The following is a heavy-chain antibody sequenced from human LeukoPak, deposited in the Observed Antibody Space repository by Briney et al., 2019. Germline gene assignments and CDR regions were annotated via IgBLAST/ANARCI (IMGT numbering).Heavy chain of an antibody. CDR3: ARPLNYDSSGYGAFDI. J-gene: IGHJ3*02. Sequence: SETLSLTCTVSGGSISSYYWSWIRQPPGKGLEWIGYIYYSGSTNYNPSLKSRVTISVDTSKNQFSLKLSSVTAADTAVYYCARPLNYDSSGYGAFDIWGQGTTVTVSS. V-gene: IGHV4-59*01. D-gene: IGHD3-22*01. CDR1: GGSISSYY. CDR2: IYYSGST.